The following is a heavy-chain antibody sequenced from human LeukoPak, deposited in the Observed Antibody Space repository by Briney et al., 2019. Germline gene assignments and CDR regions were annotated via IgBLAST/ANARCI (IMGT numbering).Heavy chain of an antibody. V-gene: IGHV3-48*03. D-gene: IGHD1-26*01. CDR1: GFTFSSYE. J-gene: IGHJ4*02. CDR2: ISSSGTTI. CDR3: ARGWDRAHPTGFEFDV. Sequence: GGSLRLSCAASGFTFSSYEMNWVRQAPGKGLEWVSFISSSGTTINQPDSVKGRFTISRDNAKNSVHLQMDNLRVEDTAVYYCARGWDRAHPTGFEFDVWGPGTLVTVSS.